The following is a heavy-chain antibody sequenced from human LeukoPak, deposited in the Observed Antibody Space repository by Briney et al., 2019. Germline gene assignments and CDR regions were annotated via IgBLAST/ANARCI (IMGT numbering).Heavy chain of an antibody. D-gene: IGHD1-26*01. CDR2: INPNSGGT. V-gene: IGHV1-2*02. CDR1: GYTFTGYY. CDR3: ARDREGGSYYYYYGMDV. J-gene: IGHJ6*02. Sequence: ASVKVSCKASGYTFTGYYMHWVRQAPGQGLEWMGWINPNSGGTNYAQKFQGRVTMTRDTSISTAYMELSGLRSDDTAVYYCARDREGGSYYYYYGMDVWGQGTTVTVSS.